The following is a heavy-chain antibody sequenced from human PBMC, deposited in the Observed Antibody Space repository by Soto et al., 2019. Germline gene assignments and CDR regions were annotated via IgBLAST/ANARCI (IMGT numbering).Heavy chain of an antibody. CDR3: ARVATLLLAARPYYYYGMDV. CDR2: VNHSGST. CDR1: GGSFSGHY. D-gene: IGHD6-6*01. V-gene: IGHV4-34*01. Sequence: PSETLSLTCAVYGGSFSGHYWSWIRQPPGKGLEWIGEVNHSGSTNYNPSLKSRVTISVDTSKNQFSLKLSSVTAADTAVYYCARVATLLLAARPYYYYGMDVWGQGTTVTVSS. J-gene: IGHJ6*02.